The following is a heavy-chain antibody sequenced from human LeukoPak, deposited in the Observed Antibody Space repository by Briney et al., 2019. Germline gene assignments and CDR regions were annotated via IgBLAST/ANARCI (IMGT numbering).Heavy chain of an antibody. J-gene: IGHJ4*02. V-gene: IGHV1-24*01. Sequence: ASVKVSCKVSGYTLTELSMHWVRQAPGKGLEWMGGFDPEDGETIYAQKFQGRVTMTEDTSTDTAYMELSSLRSEDTAVYYCATVRLGLRFLEWLFFDYWGQGTLVTVSS. CDR2: FDPEDGET. CDR1: GYTLTELS. CDR3: ATVRLGLRFLEWLFFDY. D-gene: IGHD3-3*01.